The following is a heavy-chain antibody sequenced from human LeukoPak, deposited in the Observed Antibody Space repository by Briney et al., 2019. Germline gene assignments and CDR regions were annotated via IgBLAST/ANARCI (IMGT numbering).Heavy chain of an antibody. CDR3: AKVPDGREANWFDP. CDR2: ISGSGGST. V-gene: IGHV3-23*01. CDR1: GFTFSSYA. J-gene: IGHJ5*02. Sequence: GGSLRLSCAASGFTFSSYAMSWVRQAPGKGLEWVSAISGSGGSTYYADSVKGRFSISRDNSKNTLYLQMNSLRAEDTAVYYCAKVPDGREANWFDPWGQGTLVTVSS. D-gene: IGHD1-14*01.